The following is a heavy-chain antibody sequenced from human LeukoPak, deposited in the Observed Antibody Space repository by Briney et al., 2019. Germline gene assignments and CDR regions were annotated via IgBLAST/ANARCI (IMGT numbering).Heavy chain of an antibody. Sequence: GESLKISCQGSGYSFTSYWIGWVRPMPGKGLEWMGIIYPGDSDTRYSPSFQGQVTISADKSISTAYLQWSSLKASDTAMYYCARSVYDSSSWYYYYYYGMDVWGQGTTVTVSS. J-gene: IGHJ6*02. CDR3: ARSVYDSSSWYYYYYYGMDV. CDR1: GYSFTSYW. D-gene: IGHD6-13*01. CDR2: IYPGDSDT. V-gene: IGHV5-51*01.